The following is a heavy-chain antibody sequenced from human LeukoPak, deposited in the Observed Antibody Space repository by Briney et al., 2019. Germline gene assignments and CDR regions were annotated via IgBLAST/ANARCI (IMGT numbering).Heavy chain of an antibody. J-gene: IGHJ4*02. D-gene: IGHD2-15*01. V-gene: IGHV4-39*01. CDR1: GGSISSSSYY. CDR2: IYYSGST. CDR3: ASYVVVVAATGY. Sequence: PSETLSLTCTVSGGSISSSSYYWGWIRQPPGKGPEWIGSIYYSGSTYYKPSLKSRVTISVDTSKNQFSLKLSSVTAADTAVYYCASYVVVVAATGYWGQGTLVTVSS.